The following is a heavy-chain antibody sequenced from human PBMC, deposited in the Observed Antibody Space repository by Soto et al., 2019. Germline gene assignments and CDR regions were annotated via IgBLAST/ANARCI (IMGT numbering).Heavy chain of an antibody. J-gene: IGHJ6*02. CDR3: ALAHSYHHYDMDV. D-gene: IGHD2-21*01. CDR2: IIPIFGAT. V-gene: IGHV1-69*13. Sequence: GASVKVSCKASGGTFNDYAFSWVRQAPGQGLEWMGGIIPIFGATNYAQLFQGRLTITADESTRTLYMDLGSLRSDDTAVYYFALAHSYHHYDMDVWGQGTTVTVSS. CDR1: GGTFNDYA.